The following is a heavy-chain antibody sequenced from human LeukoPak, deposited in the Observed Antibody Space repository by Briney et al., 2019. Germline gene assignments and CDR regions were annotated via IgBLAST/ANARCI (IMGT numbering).Heavy chain of an antibody. V-gene: IGHV3-48*03. D-gene: IGHD1-26*01. J-gene: IGHJ4*02. Sequence: GGSLRLSCAASGFTFSSYEMNWVRQAPGKGLEWVSYISSSGSTIYYADSVKGRFTISRDNAKNLLYLQMNSLRAEDTAVYYCAKGRIVKLDYWGRGTLVTVSS. CDR3: AKGRIVKLDY. CDR2: ISSSGSTI. CDR1: GFTFSSYE.